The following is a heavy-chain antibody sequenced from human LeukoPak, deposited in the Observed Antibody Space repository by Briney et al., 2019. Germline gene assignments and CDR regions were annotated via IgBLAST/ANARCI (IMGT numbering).Heavy chain of an antibody. D-gene: IGHD4-17*01. CDR1: GFTFSSYE. CDR3: ARGPQGVTRPEY. Sequence: GGSLRLSCAASGFTFSSYEMNWVRQAPGKGLEWVSYISSSGSTIYYADSVKGRFTISRDNAKNSLYLQMNSLRAEDTAVYYCARGPQGVTRPEYWGQGTLVTVSS. J-gene: IGHJ4*02. CDR2: ISSSGSTI. V-gene: IGHV3-48*03.